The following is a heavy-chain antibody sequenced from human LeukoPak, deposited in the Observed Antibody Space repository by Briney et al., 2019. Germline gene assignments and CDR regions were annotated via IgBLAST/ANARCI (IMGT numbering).Heavy chain of an antibody. CDR2: FDPEDGET. V-gene: IGHV1-24*01. D-gene: IGHD1-1*01. Sequence: ASVKVSCKVSGYTLTELSMHWVRQAPGKGLEWMGGFDPEDGETIYAQKFQGRVTMTEDTSTDTAYMELSSLRSEDTAVYYCARVRKGSYNTFYGMDVWGQGTTVTVSS. CDR3: ARVRKGSYNTFYGMDV. J-gene: IGHJ6*02. CDR1: GYTLTELS.